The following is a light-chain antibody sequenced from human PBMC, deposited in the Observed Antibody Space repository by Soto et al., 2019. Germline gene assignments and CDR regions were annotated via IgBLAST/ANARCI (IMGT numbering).Light chain of an antibody. Sequence: QSVLTQPPSASGSPGQSVTISCTGTSSDVGANNYVSWYQQHPGKAPKFMIYEVTKRPSGVPDRFSGSKSGNTASLTVSGLQAEDEADYYCSSYAGANRVFGTGTKVTVL. CDR3: SSYAGANRV. CDR2: EVT. V-gene: IGLV2-8*01. J-gene: IGLJ1*01. CDR1: SSDVGANNY.